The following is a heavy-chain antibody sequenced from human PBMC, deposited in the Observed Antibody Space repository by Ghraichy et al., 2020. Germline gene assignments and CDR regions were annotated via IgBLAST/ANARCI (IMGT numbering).Heavy chain of an antibody. J-gene: IGHJ1*01. D-gene: IGHD7-27*01. CDR2: ISGSGGDT. V-gene: IGHV3-23*01. CDR1: GLTFSNYA. CDR3: ATRAANWGFHEH. Sequence: GGSLRLSCAASGLTFSNYAMSWFRQAPGKGLEWVSTISGSGGDTYYADSVKGRFTISRDNSKNTLYLQINSLRVEDTAVYYCATRAANWGFHEHSGQGTLVTASS.